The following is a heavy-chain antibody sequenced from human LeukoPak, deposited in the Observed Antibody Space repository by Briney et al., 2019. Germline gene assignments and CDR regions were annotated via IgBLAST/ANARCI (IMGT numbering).Heavy chain of an antibody. CDR1: GFTFSSYG. D-gene: IGHD3-10*01. CDR2: IRYDGSNK. J-gene: IGHJ2*01. V-gene: IGHV3-30*02. CDR3: ARDIYYYGSGNSLAGRPPWYFDL. Sequence: GGSLRLSSAASGFTFSSYGMHWVRQAPGKGLEWVAFIRYDGSNKYYADSVNGRFTVSRDNSKNTLYLQMNSLRADDTAVYYCARDIYYYGSGNSLAGRPPWYFDLWGRGTLVTVSS.